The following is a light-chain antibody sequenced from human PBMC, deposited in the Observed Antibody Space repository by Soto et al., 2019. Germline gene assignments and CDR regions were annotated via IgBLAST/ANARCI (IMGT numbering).Light chain of an antibody. J-gene: IGLJ2*01. CDR1: SSNIGDHS. V-gene: IGLV1-51*02. CDR3: GAWDSSLSAGVV. Sequence: QSVLTQPPSVSAAPGQTVTISCSGSSSNIGDHSVSWYQQLPGAAPKLLIYENNRRPSGISDRLSGSKSGTSATLVITGLQTGDEADYYCGAWDSSLSAGVVFGGGTKLTVL. CDR2: ENN.